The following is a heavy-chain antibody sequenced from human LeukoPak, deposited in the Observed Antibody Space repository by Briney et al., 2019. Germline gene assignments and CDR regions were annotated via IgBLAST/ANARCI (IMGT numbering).Heavy chain of an antibody. CDR2: ISYDGSNK. J-gene: IGHJ6*02. Sequence: GGSLRLSCAASGFTFSSYGMHRVRQAPGKGLEWVAVISYDGSNKYYADSVKGRFTISRDNSKNALYLQMNSLRAEDTAVYYCAKGKQRKPPIAVAGPTNYYGMDVWGQGTTVTVSS. CDR1: GFTFSSYG. D-gene: IGHD6-19*01. CDR3: AKGKQRKPPIAVAGPTNYYGMDV. V-gene: IGHV3-30*18.